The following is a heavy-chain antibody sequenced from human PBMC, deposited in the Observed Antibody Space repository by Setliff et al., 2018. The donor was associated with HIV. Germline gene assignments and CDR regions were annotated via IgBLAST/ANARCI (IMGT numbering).Heavy chain of an antibody. J-gene: IGHJ3*02. CDR3: ARTVPHSAAQDAFDI. Sequence: LSLTCAVSGYSISTNEWWGWIRQPPGKGLAWIGYISNSGKIYYDPSLNSRVTLSADTSKNQLSLKLTSVTAEDTGVYYCARTVPHSAAQDAFDIWGQGTVVTVS. CDR2: ISNSGKI. CDR1: GYSISTNEW. V-gene: IGHV4-28*02. D-gene: IGHD4-4*01.